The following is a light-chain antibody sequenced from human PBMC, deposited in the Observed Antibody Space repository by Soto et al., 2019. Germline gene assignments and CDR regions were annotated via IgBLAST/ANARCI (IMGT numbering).Light chain of an antibody. V-gene: IGKV1-5*01. J-gene: IGKJ3*01. CDR1: QRISTW. CDR3: QQYNTPMFT. Sequence: DIQMTQSPSTLSASVGERVTITCRASQRISTWLAWYQQKPGKAPKLLIYDASTLDSGVPSRFSGSGSGTEFTLTISSLQPDDFATYFCQQYNTPMFTFGPGTKVDIK. CDR2: DAS.